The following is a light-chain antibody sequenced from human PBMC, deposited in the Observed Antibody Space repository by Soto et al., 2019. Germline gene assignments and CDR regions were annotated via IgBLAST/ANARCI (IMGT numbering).Light chain of an antibody. Sequence: DIQMTQSPSTLSASVGERVTITCRASQSISSWLAWYQQKPGKAPNLLIYAASSLESGVPSRLSGSGSGTEFTLTISSLQPDDFANYYCQQYNSYLTFGQGTKVEIK. J-gene: IGKJ1*01. V-gene: IGKV1-5*01. CDR2: AAS. CDR1: QSISSW. CDR3: QQYNSYLT.